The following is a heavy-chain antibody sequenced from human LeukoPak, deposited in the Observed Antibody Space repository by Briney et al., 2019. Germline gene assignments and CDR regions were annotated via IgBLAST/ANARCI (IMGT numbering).Heavy chain of an antibody. J-gene: IGHJ6*03. D-gene: IGHD2/OR15-2a*01. Sequence: PGGSLRLSCAGSGFTFDYYAMHRVRQTPGKGLEWDSGISWNSGNIAYADFVGGRFTISRDNAKNTLSLQMNSLSDEDTAVYYCAQDAYGGATFFYYMDVWGKGTTVTVSS. CDR3: AQDAYGGATFFYYMDV. CDR1: GFTFDYYA. V-gene: IGHV3-9*01. CDR2: ISWNSGNI.